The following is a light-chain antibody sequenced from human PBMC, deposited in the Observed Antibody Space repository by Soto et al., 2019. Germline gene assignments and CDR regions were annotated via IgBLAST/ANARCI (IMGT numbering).Light chain of an antibody. V-gene: IGKV3-20*01. Sequence: EIVLTQSPGTLSLSPGERATLSCRASQSVSSSYLAWYQQKPGQPPRLLIYGASSRATGIPDRFSGSGSGTDFTLTISRLEPEDFAVYYCQQDGSSPTFGPGTKVDVK. CDR3: QQDGSSPT. CDR2: GAS. J-gene: IGKJ3*01. CDR1: QSVSSSY.